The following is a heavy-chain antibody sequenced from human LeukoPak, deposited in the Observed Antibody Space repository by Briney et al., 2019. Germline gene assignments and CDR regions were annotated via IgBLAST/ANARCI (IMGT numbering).Heavy chain of an antibody. J-gene: IGHJ4*02. CDR1: GFTFSSYE. CDR3: AREGYYDSSGYYDFDY. CDR2: ISSSGSTI. V-gene: IGHV3-48*03. Sequence: GGSLRLSCAASGFTFSSYEMNWVRQAPGKGLEWASYISSSGSTIYYADSVKGRFTISRDNAKNSLYLQMNSLRAEDTAVYYCAREGYYDSSGYYDFDYWGQGTLVTVSS. D-gene: IGHD3-22*01.